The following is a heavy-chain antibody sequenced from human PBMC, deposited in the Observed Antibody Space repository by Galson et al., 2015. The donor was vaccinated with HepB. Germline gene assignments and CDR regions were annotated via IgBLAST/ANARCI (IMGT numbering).Heavy chain of an antibody. V-gene: IGHV6-1*01. CDR3: ARSSYSNSWYVRYFDY. D-gene: IGHD6-13*01. CDR2: TYYRSKWYN. J-gene: IGHJ4*02. Sequence: CAISGDSVSSNSAAWNWIRQSPSRGLEWLGRTYYRSKWYNDYAVSVKSRITINPDTSKNQFSLQLNSVTPEDTAVYYCARSSYSNSWYVRYFDYWGQGTLVTVSS. CDR1: GDSVSSNSAA.